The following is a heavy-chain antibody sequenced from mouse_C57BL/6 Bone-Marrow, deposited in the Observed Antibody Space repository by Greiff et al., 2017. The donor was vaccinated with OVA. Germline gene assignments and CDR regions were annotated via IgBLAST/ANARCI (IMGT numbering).Heavy chain of an antibody. CDR3: TRDLLWLPRYWYFDV. D-gene: IGHD2-9*01. CDR1: GYTFTDYE. V-gene: IGHV1-15*01. Sequence: QVQLQQSGAELVRPGASVTLSCKASGYTFTDYEMHWVKQTPVHGLEWIGAIDPETGGTAYNQKFKGKAILTADKSSSTAYMELRSLTSEDSAVYYCTRDLLWLPRYWYFDVWGTGTTVTVSS. CDR2: IDPETGGT. J-gene: IGHJ1*03.